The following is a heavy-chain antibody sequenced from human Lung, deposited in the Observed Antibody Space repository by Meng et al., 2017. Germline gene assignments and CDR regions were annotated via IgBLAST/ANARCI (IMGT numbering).Heavy chain of an antibody. Sequence: VALVTSGGGLVHPGGSLLFSCDASGITFRSVWLHWVRQAPGKGLVWVSRIRGDGGSIVYADSVKGRFTISRDNAKNTLFLQMNSLRAEDTAVYYCARESGYFEYWGQGILVTVSS. J-gene: IGHJ4*02. CDR3: ARESGYFEY. V-gene: IGHV3-74*03. CDR2: IRGDGGSI. CDR1: GITFRSVW.